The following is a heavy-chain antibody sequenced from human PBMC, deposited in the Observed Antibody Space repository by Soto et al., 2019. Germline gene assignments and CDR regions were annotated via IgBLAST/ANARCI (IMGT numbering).Heavy chain of an antibody. CDR2: IIPMLGIA. J-gene: IGHJ4*02. CDR1: GGTFSSYT. CDR3: ANRGYSYGFVIY. Sequence: AASVKVSCKASGGTFSSYTFSWVRQAPGQGLEWMGRIIPMLGIANYAQKFQGRVTITADKSTSTAYMELSSLRSEDTAVYYCANRGYSYGFVIYWGQGTLVTVS. D-gene: IGHD5-18*01. V-gene: IGHV1-69*02.